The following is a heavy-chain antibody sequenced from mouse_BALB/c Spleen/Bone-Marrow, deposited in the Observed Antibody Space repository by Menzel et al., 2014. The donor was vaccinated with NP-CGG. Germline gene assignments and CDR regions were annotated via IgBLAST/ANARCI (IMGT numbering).Heavy chain of an antibody. CDR1: GYTFTSYW. CDR2: IYPGSGST. J-gene: IGHJ3*01. V-gene: IGHV1S22*01. Sequence: LQQSGSELVRPGASVKLSCKASGYTFTSYWMHWVKQRHGQGLEWIGNIYPGSGSTNYDEKFKSKDTLTVDTSSSTAYTHLSSLTSEDSAVYYCTRGFAYWGQGTLVTVSA. CDR3: TRGFAY.